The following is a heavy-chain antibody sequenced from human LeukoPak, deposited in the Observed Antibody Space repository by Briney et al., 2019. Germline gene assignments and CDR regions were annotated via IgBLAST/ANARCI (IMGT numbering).Heavy chain of an antibody. V-gene: IGHV3-23*01. J-gene: IGHJ4*02. CDR2: ISGSGGST. CDR3: AKEPGKGYYDSGGYYEGGDYFDY. Sequence: GGSLRLSCAASGFTLSSYAMSWVRQAPGKGLEWVSAISGSGGSTYYADSVKGRFTISRDNSKNTLYLQMNSLRAEDTAVYYCAKEPGKGYYDSGGYYEGGDYFDYWGQGTLVTVSS. CDR1: GFTLSSYA. D-gene: IGHD3-22*01.